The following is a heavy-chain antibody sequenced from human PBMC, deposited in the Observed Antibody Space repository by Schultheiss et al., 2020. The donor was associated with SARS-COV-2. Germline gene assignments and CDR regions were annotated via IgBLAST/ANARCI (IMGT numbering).Heavy chain of an antibody. V-gene: IGHV3-30*12. CDR1: GFTFSSYG. CDR3: AKNVEGQWLLLHEY. CDR2: ISYDGSNK. Sequence: GGSLRLSCAASGFTFSSYGMHWVRQAPGKGLEWVAVISYDGSNKYYADSVKGRFTISRDNSKNTLYLQMNSLRAEDTAVYYCAKNVEGQWLLLHEYWGQGTLVTVSS. D-gene: IGHD3-22*01. J-gene: IGHJ4*02.